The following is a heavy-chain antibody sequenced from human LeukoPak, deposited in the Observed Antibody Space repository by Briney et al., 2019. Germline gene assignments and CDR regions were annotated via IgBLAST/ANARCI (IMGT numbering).Heavy chain of an antibody. CDR3: AKGHTFGGVIVIGYYFDY. D-gene: IGHD3-16*02. J-gene: IGHJ4*02. CDR2: ISGSGGST. Sequence: GGSLRLSCAASGFTFSSYAMSWVRQAPGKGLEWVSGISGSGGSTYYADSVKGRFTISRDNSKNTPYLQMNSLRAEDTAVYYCAKGHTFGGVIVIGYYFDYWGQGTLVTVSS. V-gene: IGHV3-23*01. CDR1: GFTFSSYA.